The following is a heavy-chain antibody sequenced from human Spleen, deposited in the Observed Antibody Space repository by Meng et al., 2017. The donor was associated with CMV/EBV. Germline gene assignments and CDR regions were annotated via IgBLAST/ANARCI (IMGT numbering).Heavy chain of an antibody. CDR2: INSDGSAT. D-gene: IGHD1-26*01. CDR3: ALSRSHDY. V-gene: IGHV3-74*01. Sequence: GESLKISCAASGFTFSSYWMHWVRQAPGKGLVWVSHINSDGSATSYADSVKGRFTIPRDNAKNTLYLQINSLRAEDTAVYYCALSRSHDYWGQGTLVTVSS. J-gene: IGHJ4*02. CDR1: GFTFSSYW.